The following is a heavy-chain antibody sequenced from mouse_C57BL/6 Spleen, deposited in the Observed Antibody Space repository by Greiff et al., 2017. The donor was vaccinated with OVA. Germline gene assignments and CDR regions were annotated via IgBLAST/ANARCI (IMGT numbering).Heavy chain of an antibody. CDR1: GYTFTDYE. V-gene: IGHV1-15*01. CDR3: TRPSYGG. J-gene: IGHJ2*01. Sequence: VQLQQSGAELVRPGASVTLSCKASGYTFTDYEMHWVKQTPVHGLEWIGAIDPETGGTAYNQKFTGKAILTADTSSSTAYMELRSLTSEDSAVYYCTRPSYGGWGKGTTLTVSS. D-gene: IGHD1-1*02. CDR2: IDPETGGT.